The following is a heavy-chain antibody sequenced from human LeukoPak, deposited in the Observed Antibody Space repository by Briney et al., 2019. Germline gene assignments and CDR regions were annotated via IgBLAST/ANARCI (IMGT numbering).Heavy chain of an antibody. D-gene: IGHD2-8*01. Sequence: PGGSLRLSCAASGFTFSSYSMNWVRQAPGKGLEWVSSISSSSSYIYYADSVKGRFTISRDNAKNSLYLQMNSLRAEDTAVYYCARAHTRIVLIPACDYWGQGTLVTVSS. J-gene: IGHJ4*02. CDR2: ISSSSSYI. CDR3: ARAHTRIVLIPACDY. V-gene: IGHV3-21*01. CDR1: GFTFSSYS.